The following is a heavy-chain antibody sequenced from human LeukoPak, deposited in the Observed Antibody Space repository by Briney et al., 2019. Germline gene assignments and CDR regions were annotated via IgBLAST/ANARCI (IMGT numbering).Heavy chain of an antibody. CDR2: IYSSGST. J-gene: IGHJ4*02. CDR1: GGSISSYY. Sequence: SETLSLTCTVSGGSISSYYWSWVRQPPGKGLEWIGYIYSSGSTNCNPSLKRRVTISEDTSENQFSLKLSSVTAADTAIYYCAGGPGDYAYWGQGTLVTVSS. D-gene: IGHD4-17*01. CDR3: AGGPGDYAY. V-gene: IGHV4-59*01.